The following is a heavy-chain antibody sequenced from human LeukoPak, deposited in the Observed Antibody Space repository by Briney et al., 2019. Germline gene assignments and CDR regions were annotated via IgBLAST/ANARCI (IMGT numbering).Heavy chain of an antibody. Sequence: ASVKVSCKASGYSFTSYDINWVRQAPGQGLEWMGWMNPNSGNTGYAQKFQGRVTITRNTSISTAYMELSSLRSEDTAVYYCARGGSSWSYYYYYMDVWGKGTTVTVSS. D-gene: IGHD6-13*01. CDR3: ARGGSSWSYYYYYMDV. CDR1: GYSFTSYD. CDR2: MNPNSGNT. V-gene: IGHV1-8*03. J-gene: IGHJ6*03.